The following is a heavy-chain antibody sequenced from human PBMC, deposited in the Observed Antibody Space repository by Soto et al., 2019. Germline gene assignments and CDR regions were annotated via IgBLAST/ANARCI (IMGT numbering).Heavy chain of an antibody. J-gene: IGHJ4*02. CDR1: GVSISSYY. CDR2: IYNSGGT. D-gene: IGHD3-16*01. Sequence: SETLSLTCTVSGVSISSYYWNWVRQPAGKGLEWIGRIYNSGGTNYNPSFTGRLTMSIDTSNNQFSLMLSSVTAPHTAMYYCARDRGGQSVWLIDYWGQGTLAKVSS. CDR3: ARDRGGQSVWLIDY. V-gene: IGHV4-4*07.